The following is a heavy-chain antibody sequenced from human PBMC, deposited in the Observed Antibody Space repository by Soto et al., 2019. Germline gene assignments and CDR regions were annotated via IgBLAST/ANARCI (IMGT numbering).Heavy chain of an antibody. V-gene: IGHV4-59*01. Sequence: QVQLQESGPGLVKPSETLSLTCTVSGGSISSYYWSWIRQPPGKGLEWIGYIYYSGSTNYNPSLTRRVTIPVDTSKNQCSLKLSPVTAADTAVYYCARVLPNLAGYCSGGSCWFDPWGQGTLVTVSS. CDR1: GGSISSYY. CDR2: IYYSGST. D-gene: IGHD2-15*01. CDR3: ARVLPNLAGYCSGGSCWFDP. J-gene: IGHJ5*02.